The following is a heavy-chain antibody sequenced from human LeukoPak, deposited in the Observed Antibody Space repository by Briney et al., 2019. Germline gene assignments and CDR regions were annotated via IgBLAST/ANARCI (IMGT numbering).Heavy chain of an antibody. V-gene: IGHV4-59*01. CDR3: AREYSGSYNY. Sequence: KPSETLSLTCTVSGGSISSYYWSWIRQPPGKGLEWIGYIYYSGSTNYNPSLKSRVTISVDTSRNQFSLKLSSVTAADTAVHYCAREYSGSYNYWGQGTLVTVSS. CDR2: IYYSGST. J-gene: IGHJ4*02. D-gene: IGHD1-26*01. CDR1: GGSISSYY.